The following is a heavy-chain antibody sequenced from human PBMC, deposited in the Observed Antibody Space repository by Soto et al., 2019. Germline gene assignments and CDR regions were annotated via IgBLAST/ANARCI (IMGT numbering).Heavy chain of an antibody. J-gene: IGHJ4*02. CDR3: GRVLAGYSSKYYFVY. CDR1: GFTFSSYA. CDR2: ISGSGGST. D-gene: IGHD5-18*01. Sequence: GGSLRLSCAASGFTFSSYAMSWVRQAPGKGLEWVSAISGSGGSTYYADSVKGRFTISRDNSTNTLYLQMKSLRAEYTAVYYCGRVLAGYSSKYYFVYGGQGTLVTVSS. V-gene: IGHV3-23*01.